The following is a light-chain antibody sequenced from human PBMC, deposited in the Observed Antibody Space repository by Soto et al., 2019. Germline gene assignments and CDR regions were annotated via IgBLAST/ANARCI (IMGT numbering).Light chain of an antibody. J-gene: IGKJ2*01. Sequence: DVVMTQSPLSLPVTIGQPASISCRASRSLIYTDGNTYLNWFHQRPGQSPRRLFAKVSNRDSGVPDRFSGSGSGTDFTLKISRVEAEDVGLYYCMQGTHWPYTFGQGTKLEIK. CDR1: RSLIYTDGNTY. CDR2: KVS. CDR3: MQGTHWPYT. V-gene: IGKV2-30*01.